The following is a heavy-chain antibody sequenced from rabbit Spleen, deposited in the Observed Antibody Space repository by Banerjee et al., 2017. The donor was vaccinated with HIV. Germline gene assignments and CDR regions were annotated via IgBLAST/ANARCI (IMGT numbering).Heavy chain of an antibody. CDR2: IYTSSGNT. CDR1: GIDFSSYG. V-gene: IGHV1S43*01. J-gene: IGHJ4*01. CDR3: ARALATMTMMITPFNL. Sequence: QEQLVESGGGLVTLGGSLKLSCKASGIDFSSYGISWVRQAPGKGLEWIACIYTSSGNTWYASWVHGRFTISRNTSLNTVDLKITSLTAADTATYFCARALATMTMMITPFNLWGQGTLVTVS. D-gene: IGHD2-1*01.